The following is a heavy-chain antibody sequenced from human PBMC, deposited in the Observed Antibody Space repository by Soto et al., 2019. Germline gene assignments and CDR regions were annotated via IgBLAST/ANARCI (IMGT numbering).Heavy chain of an antibody. Sequence: EVQLEESWGALVQPGRSLRLSCAASGFTFDDYAMYLVRPVLGKGLEWVSSIRWNSGNIGYADSVKGRFTNSRDNAENSLYLQMNSLRPEDTALYYCVRSKGGYSYGTPFDYWGQGTLVTVSS. D-gene: IGHD5-18*01. CDR1: GFTFDDYA. V-gene: IGHV3-9*01. CDR2: IRWNSGNI. CDR3: VRSKGGYSYGTPFDY. J-gene: IGHJ4*02.